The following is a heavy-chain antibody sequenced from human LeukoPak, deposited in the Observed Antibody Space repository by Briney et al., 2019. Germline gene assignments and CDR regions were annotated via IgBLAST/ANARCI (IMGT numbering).Heavy chain of an antibody. CDR2: IKSKTDGGTT. V-gene: IGHV3-15*01. CDR1: GFTFSNAW. D-gene: IGHD3-10*01. CDR3: TRAEITMVRVFIISRDAFDI. J-gene: IGHJ3*02. Sequence: GGSLRLSCAASGFTFSNAWMSWVRQAPGKGLEWVGRIKSKTDGGTTDYAAPVKGRFTISRDDSKNTLYLQMNSLKTEDTAVYYCTRAEITMVRVFIISRDAFDIWGQGTMVTVSS.